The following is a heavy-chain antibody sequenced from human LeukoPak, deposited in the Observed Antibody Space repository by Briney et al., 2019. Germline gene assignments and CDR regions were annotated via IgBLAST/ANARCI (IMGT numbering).Heavy chain of an antibody. CDR2: IYYSGST. CDR1: GGSTSSYY. J-gene: IGHJ5*02. V-gene: IGHV4-59*08. CDR3: ARAYRSSWYANWFDP. Sequence: PSETLSLTCTVSGGSTSSYYWSWIRQPPGKGLEWIGYIYYSGSTNYNPSLKSRVTISVDTSKNQFSLKLSSVTAADTAVYFCARAYRSSWYANWFDPWGQGTLVTVSS. D-gene: IGHD6-13*01.